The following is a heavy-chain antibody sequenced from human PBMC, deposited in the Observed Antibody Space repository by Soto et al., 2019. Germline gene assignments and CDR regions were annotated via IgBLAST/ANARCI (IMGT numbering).Heavy chain of an antibody. CDR2: ISPTGNYI. CDR1: GFTFSSYT. V-gene: IGHV3-21*01. D-gene: IGHD2-15*01. CDR3: ARDGNYGGSSEDRFDY. Sequence: EVQLVESGGGLVKPGGSLRLSCAASGFTFSSYTMNWVRQAPGKGLEWVSSISPTGNYIYYADSLKGRFTISRDNAKNSLYLQMSSLRVEDTAVYYCARDGNYGGSSEDRFDYWGQGTLVTVSS. J-gene: IGHJ4*02.